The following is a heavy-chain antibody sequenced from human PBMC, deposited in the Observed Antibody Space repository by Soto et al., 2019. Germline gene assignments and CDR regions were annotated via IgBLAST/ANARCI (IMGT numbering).Heavy chain of an antibody. CDR2: ISSSSSYI. D-gene: IGHD3-22*01. V-gene: IGHV3-21*01. CDR1: GFTFSSYS. Sequence: PGGSLRLSCAASGFTFSSYSMNWVRQAPGKGLEWVSSISSSSSYIYYADSVQRPFTISRHNAKNTLYLQMNTLPSEHTALYYCARYSSTMIVVAKQYGLDLWGPGTTLTVSS. J-gene: IGHJ6*02. CDR3: ARYSSTMIVVAKQYGLDL.